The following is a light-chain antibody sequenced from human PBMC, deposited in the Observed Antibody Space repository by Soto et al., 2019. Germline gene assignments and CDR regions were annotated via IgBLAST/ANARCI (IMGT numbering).Light chain of an antibody. CDR1: SSDGGGYNY. Sequence: QSALTQPPSASGSPGQSVTISCAGTSSDGGGYNYVSWYQQYPGKVPKLMIYEVSERPSGVPDRFSGSKSGNTAFLTVSGLQSEDEADYYCPSYADTAYVFGTGTKVTVL. V-gene: IGLV2-8*01. J-gene: IGLJ1*01. CDR3: PSYADTAYV. CDR2: EVS.